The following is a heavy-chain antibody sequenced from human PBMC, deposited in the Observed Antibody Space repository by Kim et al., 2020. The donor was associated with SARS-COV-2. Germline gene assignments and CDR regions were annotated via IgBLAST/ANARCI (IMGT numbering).Heavy chain of an antibody. Sequence: DSVKGRFTISRDNVKNSLYLKMNSRRADDTALYYCTRGRGGFSGFGQPFDYWGQGTLVTVSS. J-gene: IGHJ4*02. V-gene: IGHV3-7*01. CDR3: TRGRGGFSGFGQPFDY. D-gene: IGHD5-12*01.